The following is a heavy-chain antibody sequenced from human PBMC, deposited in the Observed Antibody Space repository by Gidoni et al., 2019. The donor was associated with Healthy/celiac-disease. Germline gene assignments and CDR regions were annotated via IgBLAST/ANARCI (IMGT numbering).Heavy chain of an antibody. CDR2: ISAYNGNT. V-gene: IGHV1-18*01. J-gene: IGHJ4*02. Sequence: VQLVQSGAEVKKPGASVQVSCKASGYTFTRSGIRWVRQAPGQGLEWMGWISAYNGNTNYAQKLQGRVTMTTDTSTSTAYMELRSLRSDDTAVYYCARDSPYYSGSPFDYFDYWGQGTLVTVSS. D-gene: IGHD1-26*01. CDR3: ARDSPYYSGSPFDYFDY. CDR1: GYTFTRSG.